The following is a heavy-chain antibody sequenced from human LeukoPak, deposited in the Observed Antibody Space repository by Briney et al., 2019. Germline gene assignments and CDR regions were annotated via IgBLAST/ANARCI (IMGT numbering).Heavy chain of an antibody. CDR2: ISGSGGST. D-gene: IGHD3-22*01. CDR1: GFTFSSYA. V-gene: IGHV3-23*01. CDR3: AKDDYYDTSGYRD. Sequence: GGSLRLSCAASGFTFSSYAMSWVRQAPGRGLEWVSAISGSGGSTYYADSVKGRFTISRDNSKNTLYLQMNSLRAEDTAVYYCAKDDYYDTSGYRDWGQGTLVTVSS. J-gene: IGHJ4*02.